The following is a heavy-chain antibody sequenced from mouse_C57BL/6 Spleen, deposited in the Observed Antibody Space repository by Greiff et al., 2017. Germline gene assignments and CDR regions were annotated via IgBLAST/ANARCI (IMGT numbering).Heavy chain of an antibody. D-gene: IGHD1-1*01. CDR2: IDPEDGDT. J-gene: IGHJ2*01. Sequence: EVQLQQSGAELARPGASVKLSCKASGFNIKDYYMHWVKQRPEQGLEWIGRIDPEDGDTEYAPKFQGKATMTADTSSNTAYLQLTSLTSEYTAVYYCSTLYYYGSSRDYWGQGTTLTVSS. V-gene: IGHV14-1*01. CDR1: GFNIKDYY. CDR3: STLYYYGSSRDY.